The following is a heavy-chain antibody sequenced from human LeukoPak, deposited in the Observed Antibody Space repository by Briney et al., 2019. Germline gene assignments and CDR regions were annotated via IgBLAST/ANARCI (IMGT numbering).Heavy chain of an antibody. J-gene: IGHJ1*01. Sequence: SETLSLTCTVSGGSISSYYWSWIRQPAGKGLEWIGRIYTSGSTNYNPSLKSRVTMSVDTSKNQFSLKLSSVTAADTAVYYCARGGLPWTGGYFQHWGQGTLVTVSS. CDR1: GGSISSYY. CDR2: IYTSGST. CDR3: ARGGLPWTGGYFQH. D-gene: IGHD1-1*01. V-gene: IGHV4-4*07.